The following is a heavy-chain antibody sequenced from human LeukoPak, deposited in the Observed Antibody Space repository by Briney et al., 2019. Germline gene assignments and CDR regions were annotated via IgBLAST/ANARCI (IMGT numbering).Heavy chain of an antibody. CDR1: GVSITSYY. V-gene: IGHV4-4*07. J-gene: IGHJ4*02. CDR2: IHTSGST. CDR3: ARAGTQQLVRDFDY. Sequence: SETLSLTCSVSGVSITSYYWSWIRQPAGKGLEWIGRIHTSGSTNYNPSLESRVTMSVDTSKNQFSLKLSSVTAADTAVYYCARAGTQQLVRDFDYWGQGTLVTVSS. D-gene: IGHD6-13*01.